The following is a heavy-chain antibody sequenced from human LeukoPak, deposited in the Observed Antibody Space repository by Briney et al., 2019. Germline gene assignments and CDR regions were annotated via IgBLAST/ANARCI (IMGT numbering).Heavy chain of an antibody. D-gene: IGHD3-10*01. CDR3: ARIRMVRGVIITSNWFDP. V-gene: IGHV3-21*01. CDR1: GFTFSDYA. CDR2: ISSSSSYI. J-gene: IGHJ5*02. Sequence: GGSLRLSCAASGFTFSDYAMNWVRQAPGKGLEWVSSISSSSSYIYYADSVKGRFTISRDNAKNSLYLQMNSLRAEDTAVYYCARIRMVRGVIITSNWFDPWGQGTLVTVSS.